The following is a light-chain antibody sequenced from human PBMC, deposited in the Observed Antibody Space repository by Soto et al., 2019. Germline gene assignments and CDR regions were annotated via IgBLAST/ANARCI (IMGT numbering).Light chain of an antibody. CDR3: SSYTSSSTPFV. Sequence: SALTQPASVSGSPGQSIPISCTGTSSDVGGYNYVSWYQQHPGKAPKLMIYDVSNRPSGVSNRFSGSKSGNTASLTISGLQAEDEADYYCSSYTSSSTPFVFGTGTKLTVL. CDR2: DVS. CDR1: SSDVGGYNY. V-gene: IGLV2-14*01. J-gene: IGLJ1*01.